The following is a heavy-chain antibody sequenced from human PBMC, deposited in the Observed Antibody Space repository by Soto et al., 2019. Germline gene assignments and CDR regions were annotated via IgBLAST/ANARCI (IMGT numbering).Heavy chain of an antibody. V-gene: IGHV3-30-3*01. J-gene: IGHJ5*02. CDR1: GFTFSTNA. Sequence: QVQLVESGGGVVQPGRSLRLSCAASGFTFSTNAMHWVRQAPGKGLECVAIVSFDGSNKYYADSVKGRFTIPRDNSKNTLYLQMSGLTPEDTAFYYCARDQTGITTAGGGRIDRWGQGTRVTVSS. CDR3: ARDQTGITTAGGGRIDR. CDR2: VSFDGSNK. D-gene: IGHD6-13*01.